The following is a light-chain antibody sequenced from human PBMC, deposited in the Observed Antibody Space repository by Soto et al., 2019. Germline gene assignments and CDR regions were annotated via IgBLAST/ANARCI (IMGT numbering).Light chain of an antibody. Sequence: QSALTQPRSVSGSPGQSVTISCTGTSSDVGGYNYVSWYQQHPGKAPKLMIYDVSKRPSGVSNRFSGSKSGNTASLTISGLQAEDEADYYCSSYTSSSTDVFGTGTKVTVL. CDR2: DVS. CDR1: SSDVGGYNY. J-gene: IGLJ1*01. V-gene: IGLV2-11*01. CDR3: SSYTSSSTDV.